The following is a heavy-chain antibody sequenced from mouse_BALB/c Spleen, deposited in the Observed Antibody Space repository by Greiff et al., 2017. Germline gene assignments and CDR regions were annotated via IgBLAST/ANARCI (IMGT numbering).Heavy chain of an antibody. D-gene: IGHD2-2*01. Sequence: VQLQQSGPGLVKPSQSLSLTCTVTGYSITSDYAWNWIRQFPGNKLEWMGYISYSGSTSYNPSLKSRISITRDTSKNQFFLQLNSVTTEDTATYYCARRDGYDPFAYWGQGTLVTVSA. V-gene: IGHV3-2*02. CDR2: ISYSGST. CDR3: ARRDGYDPFAY. CDR1: GYSITSDYA. J-gene: IGHJ3*01.